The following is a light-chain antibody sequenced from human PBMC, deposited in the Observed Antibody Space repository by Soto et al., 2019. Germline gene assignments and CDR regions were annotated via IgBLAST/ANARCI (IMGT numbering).Light chain of an antibody. CDR2: GTS. Sequence: IVLTQSPATLSSSPWERATLSCRASQSVSNFLAWYQQIPGQAPRLLIFGTSNRAPGIPDRFSGSGSGTDFTLTISRLEPDDFAVYYCQHYGDSSWTFGQGTKVDIK. CDR1: QSVSNF. CDR3: QHYGDSSWT. V-gene: IGKV3-20*01. J-gene: IGKJ1*01.